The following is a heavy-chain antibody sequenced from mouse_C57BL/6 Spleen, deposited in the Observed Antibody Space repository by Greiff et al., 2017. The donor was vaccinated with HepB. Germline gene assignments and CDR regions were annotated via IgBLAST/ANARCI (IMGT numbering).Heavy chain of an antibody. CDR3: ARSAAQAPAWFAY. V-gene: IGHV1-82*01. D-gene: IGHD3-2*02. Sequence: QVTLKESGPELVKPGASVKISCKASGYAFSSSWMNWVKQRPGKGLEWIGRIYPGDGDTNYNGKFKGKATLTADKSSSTAYMQLSSLTSEDSAVYFCARSAAQAPAWFAYWGQGTLVTVSA. CDR2: IYPGDGDT. CDR1: GYAFSSSW. J-gene: IGHJ3*01.